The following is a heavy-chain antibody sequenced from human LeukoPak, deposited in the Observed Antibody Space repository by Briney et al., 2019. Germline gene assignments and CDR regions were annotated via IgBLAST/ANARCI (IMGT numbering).Heavy chain of an antibody. V-gene: IGHV3-13*01. D-gene: IGHD5/OR15-5a*01. CDR3: VRGGIRVSGIDAFDI. CDR2: IGIGDDT. Sequence: GGSLRLSCAASGFTFRDYDMHWVRQTPGRGLEWVSAIGIGDDTHYPDSVKGRFTISRENAKNSLYLQMSSLRDGDTAMYYCVRGGIRVSGIDAFDIWGHGTVVTVSS. J-gene: IGHJ3*02. CDR1: GFTFRDYD.